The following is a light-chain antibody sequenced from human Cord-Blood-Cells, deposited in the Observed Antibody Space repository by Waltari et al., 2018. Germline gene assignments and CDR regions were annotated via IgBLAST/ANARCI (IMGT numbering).Light chain of an antibody. CDR1: QSVSSN. CDR2: GAS. V-gene: IGKV3-15*01. J-gene: IGKJ1*01. Sequence: EIVMMHSPATLTVSPGERATLSCRASQSVSSNLAWYQQKPGQAPRLLIYGASTRATGIPARFSGSGSGTEFTLTISSLQSEDFAVYYCQQYNNWPTWTFGQGTKVEIK. CDR3: QQYNNWPTWT.